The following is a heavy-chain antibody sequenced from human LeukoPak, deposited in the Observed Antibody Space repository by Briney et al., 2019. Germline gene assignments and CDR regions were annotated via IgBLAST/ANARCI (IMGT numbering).Heavy chain of an antibody. V-gene: IGHV1-18*04. J-gene: IGHJ4*02. CDR1: GYTFTNYG. D-gene: IGHD3-22*01. Sequence: ASVKVSCKASGYTFTNYGITWVRQAPGQGLEWMGWITGYNDNTEYAQNLQGRVTMTADTSSNTTPMELRGLRSDDTAVYYCARGGVSSAYVDYWGQGTLVSVSS. CDR3: ARGGVSSAYVDY. CDR2: ITGYNDNT.